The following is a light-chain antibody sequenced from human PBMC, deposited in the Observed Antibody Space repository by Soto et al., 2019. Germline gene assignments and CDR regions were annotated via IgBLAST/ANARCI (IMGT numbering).Light chain of an antibody. CDR2: GGS. CDR3: QQRSNWPPFT. CDR1: QSVSSN. V-gene: IGKV3-11*01. J-gene: IGKJ5*01. Sequence: EIVLTQSPGTLSLSPWERATLSCRASQSVSSNHLAWYQQKPGQAPRLLIYGGSSRATGISARFSGSGSGTDFTLTISSLEPEDFAVYYCQQRSNWPPFTFGQGTRLEIK.